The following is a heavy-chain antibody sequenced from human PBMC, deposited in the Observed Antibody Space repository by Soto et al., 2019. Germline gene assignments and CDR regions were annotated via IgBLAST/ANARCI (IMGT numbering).Heavy chain of an antibody. CDR1: GCTFTSYD. CDR2: MNPNSGNT. D-gene: IGHD4-17*01. V-gene: IGHV1-8*01. CDR3: ARSTNDYGDRY. Sequence: QVQLVQSGAEVKKPWASVKVSCKASGCTFTSYDINWVRQATGQGVEWMGWMNPNSGNTGYAQKFQGRITMTRNTSISTAYMELSSLRSEGTAVYYCARSTNDYGDRYWGQRTLVTVSS. J-gene: IGHJ4*02.